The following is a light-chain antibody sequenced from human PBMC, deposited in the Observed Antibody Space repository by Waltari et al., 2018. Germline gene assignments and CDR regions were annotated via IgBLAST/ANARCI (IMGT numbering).Light chain of an antibody. Sequence: DIVLTQSPATLSLSPGERATLSCRASQSLSNYLAWYQQKPGQAPRVLIYDTSNRATGIPARFSGSGFGTDFTLTISSLEPEDFAVYYCQQRRNWPLTFGGGTKVEIK. CDR1: QSLSNY. J-gene: IGKJ4*01. CDR3: QQRRNWPLT. V-gene: IGKV3-11*01. CDR2: DTS.